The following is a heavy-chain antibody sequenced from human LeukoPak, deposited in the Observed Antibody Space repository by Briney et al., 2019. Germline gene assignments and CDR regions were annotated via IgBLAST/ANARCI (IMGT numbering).Heavy chain of an antibody. J-gene: IGHJ6*02. D-gene: IGHD2-15*01. CDR2: IYYSGST. V-gene: IGHV4-31*11. Sequence: PSQTLSLTCAVSGGSISSGDYYWSWIRQHPGKGLEWIGYIYYSGSTYYNPSLKSRVTISVDTSKNQFSLKLSSVTAADTAVYYCARVQGSRFNYYGMDVWGQGTTVTVSS. CDR3: ARVQGSRFNYYGMDV. CDR1: GGSISSGDYY.